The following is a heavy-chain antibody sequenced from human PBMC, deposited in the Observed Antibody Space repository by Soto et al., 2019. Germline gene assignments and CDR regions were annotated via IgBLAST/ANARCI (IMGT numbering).Heavy chain of an antibody. CDR3: ARGGEWFGELTDYYYYGMDV. Sequence: QLQLQESGSGLVKPSQTLSLTCAVSGGSISSGGYSWSWIRQPPGKGLEWIGYIYHSGSTYYNPSLKGRVTISVDRSKNQFSLKLSSVTAADTAVYYCARGGEWFGELTDYYYYGMDVWGQGTTVTVSS. CDR2: IYHSGST. D-gene: IGHD3-10*01. V-gene: IGHV4-30-2*01. CDR1: GGSISSGGYS. J-gene: IGHJ6*02.